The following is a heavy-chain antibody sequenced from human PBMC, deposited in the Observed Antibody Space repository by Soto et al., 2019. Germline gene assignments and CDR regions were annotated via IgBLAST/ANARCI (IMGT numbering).Heavy chain of an antibody. Sequence: GGSLRLSCAASGFTLSSYRMNWVRQAPGKGLEWVSSISSSSSYRYYADPVKGRFTISRDNAKNSLYLQMNSLRAEDTAAYYCARLGGYCSGGSCPYGMDVWGHGTTVTVSS. CDR1: GFTLSSYR. D-gene: IGHD2-15*01. CDR2: ISSSSSYR. V-gene: IGHV3-21*01. CDR3: ARLGGYCSGGSCPYGMDV. J-gene: IGHJ6*02.